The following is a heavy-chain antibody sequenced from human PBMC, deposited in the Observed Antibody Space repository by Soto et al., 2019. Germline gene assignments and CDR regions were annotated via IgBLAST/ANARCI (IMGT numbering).Heavy chain of an antibody. CDR2: ISGSGGST. V-gene: IGHV3-23*01. CDR1: GLTFSSYA. D-gene: IGHD4-17*01. Sequence: PGGSLRLSCAASGLTFSSYAMSWVRQAPRKGLEWVSAISGSGGSTYYADSVKGRFTISRDNSKNTLYLQMNSLRAEDTAVYYCAKDYTVTNPFDYWGQGALVTVSS. CDR3: AKDYTVTNPFDY. J-gene: IGHJ4*02.